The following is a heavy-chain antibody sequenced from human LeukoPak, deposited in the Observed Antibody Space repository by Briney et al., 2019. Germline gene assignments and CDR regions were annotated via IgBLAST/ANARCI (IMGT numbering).Heavy chain of an antibody. CDR1: GFTFSDYY. CDR3: ARDRAYYDSSGYKYGMDV. CDR2: ISSSGSTI. Sequence: PGGSLTLSCAASGFTFSDYYMSWIRQAPGKGLEWVSYISSSGSTIYYADSVKGRFTISRDNAKNSLYLQMNSLRAEDTAVYYCARDRAYYDSSGYKYGMDVWGQGTTVTVSS. J-gene: IGHJ6*02. D-gene: IGHD3-22*01. V-gene: IGHV3-11*01.